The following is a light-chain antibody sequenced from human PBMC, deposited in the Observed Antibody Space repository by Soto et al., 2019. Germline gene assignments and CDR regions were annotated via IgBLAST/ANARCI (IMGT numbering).Light chain of an antibody. V-gene: IGKV3-15*01. CDR2: GVS. CDR3: QQYNNWPRT. J-gene: IGKJ1*01. Sequence: EIVMPQSSATLSVSPGERATLSCRASQSVGSNLAWYQQKRGQTPRLLIYGVSTRATGIPARFSGSGSGTEFTLTISSLQSEDFAVYYCQQYNNWPRTFGQGTKVDIK. CDR1: QSVGSN.